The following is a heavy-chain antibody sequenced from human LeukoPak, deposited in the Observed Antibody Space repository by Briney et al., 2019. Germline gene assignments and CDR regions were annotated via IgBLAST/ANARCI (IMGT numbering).Heavy chain of an antibody. J-gene: IGHJ4*02. CDR2: ISAYNGKT. CDR1: GYTFTSYG. D-gene: IGHD3-22*01. Sequence: ASVKVSCKASGYTFTSYGISWVRLAPGQGHEWMGWISAYNGKTNYAQKLQGRVTMTTDTSTSTAYMELRSLRSDDTAVYYCAREAIYYDSSGYYDFDYWGQGTLVTVSS. V-gene: IGHV1-18*01. CDR3: AREAIYYDSSGYYDFDY.